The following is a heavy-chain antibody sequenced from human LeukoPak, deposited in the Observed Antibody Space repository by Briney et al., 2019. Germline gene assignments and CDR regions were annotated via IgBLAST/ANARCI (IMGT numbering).Heavy chain of an antibody. D-gene: IGHD5-18*01. Sequence: GGSLRLSCAASGFTLSSYSMNWVRQAPGEGLEWVSSISSSSSYIYYADSVKGRFTISRDNAKNLLYLQMNSLRAEDTAVYYCARVVDTAMVFGYWGQGTLVTVSS. V-gene: IGHV3-21*01. CDR3: ARVVDTAMVFGY. CDR1: GFTLSSYS. CDR2: ISSSSSYI. J-gene: IGHJ4*02.